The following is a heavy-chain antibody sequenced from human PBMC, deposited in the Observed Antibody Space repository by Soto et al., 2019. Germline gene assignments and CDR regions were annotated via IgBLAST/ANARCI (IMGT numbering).Heavy chain of an antibody. CDR2: ISYDGSNK. Sequence: PGGSLRLSCAASGLTFSSYAMHWVRQAPGKGLEWVAVISYDGSNKYYADSVKGRFTISRDNSKNTLYLQMNSLRAEDTAVYYCAQIAAAGSGDYWGQGTLVTVS. J-gene: IGHJ4*02. D-gene: IGHD6-13*01. CDR1: GLTFSSYA. CDR3: AQIAAAGSGDY. V-gene: IGHV3-30-3*01.